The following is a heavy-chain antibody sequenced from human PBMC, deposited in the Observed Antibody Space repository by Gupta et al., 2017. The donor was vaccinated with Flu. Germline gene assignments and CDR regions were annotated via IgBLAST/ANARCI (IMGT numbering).Heavy chain of an antibody. CDR3: VRWWRYEYGSSS. D-gene: IGHD2-21*01. CDR2: ISPSNFYR. V-gene: IGHV3-21*06. Sequence: LSDYSMNWVRQAAGKGLEWVSSISPSNFYREDAASVEGRLTIHRDKAQNLLFLAMNSLRKEDTSVYYWVRWWRYEYGSSSWGQGTLVTVSS. CDR1: LSDYS. J-gene: IGHJ5*02.